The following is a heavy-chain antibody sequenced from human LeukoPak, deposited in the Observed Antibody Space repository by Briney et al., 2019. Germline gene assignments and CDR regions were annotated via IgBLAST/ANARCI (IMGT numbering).Heavy chain of an antibody. CDR1: GGSISSGSYY. CDR3: ARDAVAATAYFDY. J-gene: IGHJ4*02. CDR2: IYTSGST. V-gene: IGHV4-61*02. D-gene: IGHD6-19*01. Sequence: SQTLSLTCTVSGGSISSGSYYWSWIRQPAGKGLEWIGRIYTSGSTNYNPSLKSRVTISVDTSKNQFSLKLSSVTAADTAVYYCARDAVAATAYFDYWGQGILVTVSS.